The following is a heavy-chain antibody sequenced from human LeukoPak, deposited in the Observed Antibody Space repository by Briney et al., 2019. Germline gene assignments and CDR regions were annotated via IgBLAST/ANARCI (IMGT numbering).Heavy chain of an antibody. V-gene: IGHV3-23*01. CDR1: GFTFSSYA. J-gene: IGHJ5*02. CDR3: AKVPPGLRYLPGWFDP. CDR2: ICGSGGST. D-gene: IGHD3-9*01. Sequence: PGGCLRLSCAASGFTFSSYAMSWVRQAPGKGLEWGSAICGSGGSTYYAESVKGRFTISRDNSKNTLYLQMNSLRAEDTAVYYCAKVPPGLRYLPGWFDPWGQGTLVTVSS.